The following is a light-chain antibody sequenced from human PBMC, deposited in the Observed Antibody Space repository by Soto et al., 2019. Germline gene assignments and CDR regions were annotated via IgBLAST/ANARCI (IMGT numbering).Light chain of an antibody. CDR2: GAS. CDR1: QSVSSN. V-gene: IGKV3-20*01. J-gene: IGKJ5*01. Sequence: DIVMAQSPATLSVSPGERATLSCRASQSVSSNLAWYQQKPGQAPRLLIYGASSRATGIPDRFSGSGSGTDFTLTISRLEPEDFAVYYCQQYGSSPPFTFGQGTRLEIK. CDR3: QQYGSSPPFT.